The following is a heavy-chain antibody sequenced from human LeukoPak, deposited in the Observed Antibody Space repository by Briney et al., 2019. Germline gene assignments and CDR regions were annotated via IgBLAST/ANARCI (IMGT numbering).Heavy chain of an antibody. CDR1: GGAFSSHE. D-gene: IGHD4-23*01. Sequence: SVKVSCKASGGAFSSHEISWVRQAPGQGLEWMGGITPMFGIAKYAQKFQGRVTISAVESMSTVHMELSSLRSEDTAKYYCARGWLADSTVVTPYNYWGQGTVVTVSS. V-gene: IGHV1-69*13. CDR2: ITPMFGIA. CDR3: ARGWLADSTVVTPYNY. J-gene: IGHJ4*02.